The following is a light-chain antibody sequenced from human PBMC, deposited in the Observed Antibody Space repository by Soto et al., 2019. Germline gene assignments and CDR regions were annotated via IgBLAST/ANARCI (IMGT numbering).Light chain of an antibody. Sequence: DIVMTQSPISLPVTPGEPASISCRSSQSLLHSNGYNYLDWYLQKPGQSPQLLIYLDSNRASGVPDRFSGSGSGTDFTLKISRVEAEDVGVYYCMQALQTPRTFGQGTKVEIK. J-gene: IGKJ1*01. CDR3: MQALQTPRT. V-gene: IGKV2-28*01. CDR1: QSLLHSNGYNY. CDR2: LDS.